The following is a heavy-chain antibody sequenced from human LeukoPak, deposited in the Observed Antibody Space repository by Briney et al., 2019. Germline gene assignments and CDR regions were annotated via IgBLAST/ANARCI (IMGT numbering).Heavy chain of an antibody. CDR2: IYSGGST. CDR1: GFTVSSNY. D-gene: IGHD3-22*01. J-gene: IGHJ4*02. V-gene: IGHV3-66*01. CDR3: ARVVEYYDSSGYAFDY. Sequence: GGSLRLSCAASGFTVSSNYMSWVRQAPGKGLEWVSVIYSGGSTYYADSVKGRFTISRDNSKNTLYLQMNSLRAEDTAVYYCARVVEYYDSSGYAFDYWGQGTLVTVSS.